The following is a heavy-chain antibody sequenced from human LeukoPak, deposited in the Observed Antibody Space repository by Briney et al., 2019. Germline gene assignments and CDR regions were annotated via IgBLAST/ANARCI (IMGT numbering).Heavy chain of an antibody. CDR1: GYTFTSYA. Sequence: ASVKVSCKASGYTFTSYAMNWVRQAPGQGLEWMGIINPSGGSTSYAQKFQGRVTMTRDTSTSTVYMELSSLRSEDTAVYYCARDSEAVAGTEMSAFDIWGQGTMVTVSS. J-gene: IGHJ3*02. D-gene: IGHD6-19*01. V-gene: IGHV1-46*01. CDR3: ARDSEAVAGTEMSAFDI. CDR2: INPSGGST.